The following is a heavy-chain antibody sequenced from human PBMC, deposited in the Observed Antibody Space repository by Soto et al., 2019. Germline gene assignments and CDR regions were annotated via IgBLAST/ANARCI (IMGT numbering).Heavy chain of an antibody. V-gene: IGHV4-59*02. D-gene: IGHD3-22*01. J-gene: IGHJ4*02. CDR2: MHYSGFT. CDR1: GDSVTSHY. CDR3: AGPDEDYYDSSGLWY. Sequence: SETLSLTCTFSGDSVTSHYLTWIRQSPGRGLEYIGYMHYSGFTHYNPSLKSRLTLSVDTSKNQFSLKLTSVTAADTAVYYCAGPDEDYYDSSGLWYWGQGTLVTVSS.